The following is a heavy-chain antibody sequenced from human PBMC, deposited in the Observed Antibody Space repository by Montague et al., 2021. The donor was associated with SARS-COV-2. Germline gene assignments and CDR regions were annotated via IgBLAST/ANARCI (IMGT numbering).Heavy chain of an antibody. D-gene: IGHD6-13*01. J-gene: IGHJ5*02. CDR2: IDWDDDT. CDR3: AHTKAPAGDRWFDP. V-gene: IGHV2-70*12. Sequence: PALVKPTQTLTLTCTFSGFSVSTSGLCVSWIRQPPGKALEWLALIDWDDDTYYSTSLKTRLTISKDTSKNQVVLTMTKMAPVDTATYYCAHTKAPAGDRWFDPWGQGTPVTVSS. CDR1: GFSVSTSGLC.